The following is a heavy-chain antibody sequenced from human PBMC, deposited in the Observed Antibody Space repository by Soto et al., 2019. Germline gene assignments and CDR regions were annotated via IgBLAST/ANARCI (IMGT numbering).Heavy chain of an antibody. J-gene: IGHJ4*02. CDR1: GGSISSGGYY. Sequence: QVQLQESGPGLVKPSQTLSLTCTVSGGSISSGGYYWSWIRQHPGKGLEWIGYIYYSGSTYYNPSLKSRVTISVDTSKNQFSRKLSSVTAADTAVYYCARARLAYYDYIWGEPRGGFVDYWGQGTLVTVSS. CDR2: IYYSGST. V-gene: IGHV4-31*03. CDR3: ARARLAYYDYIWGEPRGGFVDY. D-gene: IGHD3-16*01.